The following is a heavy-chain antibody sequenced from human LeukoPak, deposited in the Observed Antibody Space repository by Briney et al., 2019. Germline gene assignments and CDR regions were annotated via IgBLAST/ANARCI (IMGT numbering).Heavy chain of an antibody. Sequence: GSSETVSCKGSGYILTELSMHWVRQAPGTPLEWPGGFDPEDGQTLYAQRFQGRVTMTEDASTETAYMELRILTSEDTGVYYCAIGYYGSGRRGYYGMDVWGKGTTVTVSS. CDR2: FDPEDGQT. CDR1: GYILTELS. J-gene: IGHJ6*04. V-gene: IGHV1-24*01. D-gene: IGHD3-10*01. CDR3: AIGYYGSGRRGYYGMDV.